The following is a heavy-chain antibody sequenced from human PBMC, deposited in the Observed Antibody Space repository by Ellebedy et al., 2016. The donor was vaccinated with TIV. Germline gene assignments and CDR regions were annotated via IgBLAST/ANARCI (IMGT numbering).Heavy chain of an antibody. J-gene: IGHJ4*02. CDR1: GFNFSTYA. V-gene: IGHV3-23*01. D-gene: IGHD2-15*01. CDR3: AKMSWWGGFDF. CDR2: LSGSGVRT. Sequence: GESLKISCIASGFNFSTYAMNWVRQAPGKGLEWVSSLSGSGVRTYYADSVKGRFTISRDNSKNILYIQMNSLRANDTAIYYCAKMSWWGGFDFWGQGTLVTDSS.